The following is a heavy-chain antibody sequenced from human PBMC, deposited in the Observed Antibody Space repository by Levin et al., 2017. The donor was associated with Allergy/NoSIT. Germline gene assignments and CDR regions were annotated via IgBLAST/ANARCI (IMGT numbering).Heavy chain of an antibody. J-gene: IGHJ4*02. CDR1: GFTFSSYA. CDR2: ISGSGGST. Sequence: GESLKISCAASGFTFSSYAMSWVRQAPGKGLEWVSAISGSGGSTYYADSVKGRFTISRDNSKNTLYLQMNSLRAEDTAVYYCAKGGDNFDYWGQGTLVTVSS. V-gene: IGHV3-23*01. D-gene: IGHD3-10*01. CDR3: AKGGDNFDY.